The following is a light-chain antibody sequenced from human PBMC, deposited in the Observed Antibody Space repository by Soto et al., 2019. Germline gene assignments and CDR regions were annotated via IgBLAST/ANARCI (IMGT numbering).Light chain of an antibody. CDR3: QQDYNPWT. CDR2: GAS. CDR1: QSVSSSY. Sequence: PGERVTLSFRASQSVSSSYLTWYQQKPGQAPRLLIYGASTRATSIPARFSGSGSGTDFTLTISSLKPEDFAVYYCQQDYNPWTFGQGTKVDIK. V-gene: IGKV3D-7*01. J-gene: IGKJ1*01.